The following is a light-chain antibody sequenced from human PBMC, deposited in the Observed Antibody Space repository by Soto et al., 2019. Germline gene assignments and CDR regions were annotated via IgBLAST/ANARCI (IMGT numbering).Light chain of an antibody. Sequence: EVLMTQSPATLSVSPGERATLSCKASQSVSSNLAWYQQKPGQAPSLLIHGASTRATGIPARFRGSGSGTEFTLTISSPQSEDFAVYYCQQYDNWPPTFGQGTKVDIK. V-gene: IGKV3-15*01. J-gene: IGKJ1*01. CDR1: QSVSSN. CDR3: QQYDNWPPT. CDR2: GAS.